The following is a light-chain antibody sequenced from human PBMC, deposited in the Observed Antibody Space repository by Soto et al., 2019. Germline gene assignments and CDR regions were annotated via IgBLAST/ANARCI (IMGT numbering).Light chain of an antibody. CDR2: EVS. V-gene: IGLV2-14*01. CDR3: SSYTSSATPVV. CDR1: SSDVGGYNY. J-gene: IGLJ2*01. Sequence: QSALTQPASVSGSPGQSITISCTGTSSDVGGYNYVSWYQQHPGKAPKLMIYEVSNRPSGVSNRFSGSKSCNTASLTISGLQAEDEADYYCSSYTSSATPVVFGGGTKVTVL.